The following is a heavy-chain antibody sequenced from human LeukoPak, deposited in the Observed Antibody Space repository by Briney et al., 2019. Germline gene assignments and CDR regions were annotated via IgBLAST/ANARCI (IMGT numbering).Heavy chain of an antibody. CDR1: GGSISSSYYY. Sequence: SETLSLTCNVTGGSISSSYYYWGWIRQPPGEGLEWIGSIYYSGSTYYNPSLKSRVTISADTSKNHFSLELNSVTAADTAVYYCASQRKAGEPYYFDYWGQGTLVTVSS. CDR3: ASQRKAGEPYYFDY. D-gene: IGHD7-27*01. V-gene: IGHV4-39*02. CDR2: IYYSGST. J-gene: IGHJ4*02.